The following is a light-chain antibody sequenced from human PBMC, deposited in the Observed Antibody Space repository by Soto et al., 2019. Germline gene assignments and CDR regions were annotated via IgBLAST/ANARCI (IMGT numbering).Light chain of an antibody. CDR1: HSVSSSY. CDR3: QQYGGSPPT. V-gene: IGKV3-20*01. Sequence: EIVLTQSPGTLSLSPGERATLSCRASHSVSSSYLAWYQQKPGQAPRLLIYDASSRATGIPDRFSGSGSGADFTLTISRLEPEDFAVYYCQQYGGSPPTFGQGTKVDTK. CDR2: DAS. J-gene: IGKJ1*01.